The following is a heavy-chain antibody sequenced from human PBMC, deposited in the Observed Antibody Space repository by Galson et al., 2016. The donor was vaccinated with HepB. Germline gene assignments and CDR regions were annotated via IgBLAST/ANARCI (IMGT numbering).Heavy chain of an antibody. J-gene: IGHJ4*02. CDR2: INAGNGQT. D-gene: IGHD5-12*01. CDR1: GYTFISYG. CDR3: ARGFISGYDFDY. Sequence: SVKVSCKASGYTFISYGISWVRQAPGQRLEWMGWINAGNGQTKYSQKFQGRVTITRDTSASTAYMELSSLRSEDTAEYYCARGFISGYDFDYWGQGTLVTVSS. V-gene: IGHV1-3*01.